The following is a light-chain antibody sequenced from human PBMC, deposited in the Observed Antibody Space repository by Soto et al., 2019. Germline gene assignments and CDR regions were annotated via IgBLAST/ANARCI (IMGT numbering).Light chain of an antibody. Sequence: DIQMTQSPSTLSASVGDRVTITCRASQSISSWLAWYQQKPGKAPKLLIYDASSLESGVPSRFRGSVSGTEITLTISSLQPDDFATYYSQQYNSYWGWTFGKETKVEIK. J-gene: IGKJ1*01. CDR1: QSISSW. CDR3: QQYNSYWGWT. V-gene: IGKV1-5*01. CDR2: DAS.